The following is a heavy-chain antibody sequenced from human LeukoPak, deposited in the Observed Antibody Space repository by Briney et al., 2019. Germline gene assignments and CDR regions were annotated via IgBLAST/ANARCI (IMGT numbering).Heavy chain of an antibody. CDR1: GFTFSSYG. J-gene: IGHJ4*02. D-gene: IGHD6-13*01. CDR2: ISYDGSNK. CDR3: ARVGSPGIAAAGTSRYFDY. V-gene: IGHV3-30*03. Sequence: GGSLRLSCAASGFTFSSYGMHWVRQAPGKGLEWVAVISYDGSNKYYADSVKGRFTISRDNSKNTLYLQMNSLRAEDTAVYYCARVGSPGIAAAGTSRYFDYWGQGTLVTVSS.